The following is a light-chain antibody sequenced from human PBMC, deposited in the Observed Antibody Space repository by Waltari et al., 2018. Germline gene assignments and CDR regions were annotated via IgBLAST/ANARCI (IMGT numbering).Light chain of an antibody. CDR1: PSLVHSDGNTY. V-gene: IGKV2-30*02. CDR2: KVS. Sequence: DVVMTQSPLSLPVTLGQPAHIPCMSRPSLVHSDGNTYLIWFHQRPGQSPRRLIYKVSNRESGVPDRFSGSGSDTDFTLKISRVEADDVGVYYCMQGTYWPYTFGQGTRLDIK. J-gene: IGKJ2*01. CDR3: MQGTYWPYT.